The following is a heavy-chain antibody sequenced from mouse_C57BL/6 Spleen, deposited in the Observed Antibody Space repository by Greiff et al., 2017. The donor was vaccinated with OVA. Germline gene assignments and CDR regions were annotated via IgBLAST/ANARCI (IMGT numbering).Heavy chain of an antibody. D-gene: IGHD3-1*01. V-gene: IGHV1-69*01. Sequence: QVQLQQPGAELVMPGASVKLSCKASGYTFTSYWMHWVKQRPGQGLEWIGEIDPSDSYTNYNQKFKGKSTLTVDKSSSTAYMQLSSLTSEDSAVYYCASSGDYWGQGTTLTVSS. CDR2: IDPSDSYT. CDR1: GYTFTSYW. CDR3: ASSGDY. J-gene: IGHJ2*01.